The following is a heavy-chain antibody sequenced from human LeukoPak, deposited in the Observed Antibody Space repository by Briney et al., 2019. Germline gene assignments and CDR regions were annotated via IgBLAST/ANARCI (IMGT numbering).Heavy chain of an antibody. CDR3: AKDSTQYCSATSCEYYDGLDV. Sequence: GRSLRLSCAASGFSFNKYGMNWVRQAPGKGLEWVAFISYDGNDKYYADSVKGRFTISRDNPKNTLYVQMNSLRAEDTAVYYCAKDSTQYCSATSCEYYDGLDVWGQGTTVTVS. CDR2: ISYDGNDK. CDR1: GFSFNKYG. V-gene: IGHV3-30*18. J-gene: IGHJ6*02. D-gene: IGHD2-2*01.